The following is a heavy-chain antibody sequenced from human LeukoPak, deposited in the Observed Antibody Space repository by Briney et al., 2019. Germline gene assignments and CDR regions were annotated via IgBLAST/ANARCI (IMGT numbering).Heavy chain of an antibody. CDR1: VYTFTGYY. CDR3: ARMDIVATIFGLHAFDI. Sequence: GASVKVSCKASVYTFTGYYMHWVRQAPGQGLEWMGWINPNSGGTNYAQKFQGRVTMTRDTSISTAYMELSRLRSDDTAVYYCARMDIVATIFGLHAFDIWGQGTMVTVSS. V-gene: IGHV1-2*02. D-gene: IGHD5-12*01. J-gene: IGHJ3*02. CDR2: INPNSGGT.